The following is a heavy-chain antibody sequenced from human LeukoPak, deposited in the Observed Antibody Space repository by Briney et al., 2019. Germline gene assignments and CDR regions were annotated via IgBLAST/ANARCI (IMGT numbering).Heavy chain of an antibody. J-gene: IGHJ4*02. CDR1: GFTFSSYT. CDR2: VSASSNI. Sequence: GGSLRLSCAASGFTFSSYTMNWVRQAPGKGLQWVSTVSASSNIHYSDSVKGRFTISRDNARNPLYLQMNSLRDEDTAVYYCARDGLHTAHFDYWGQGTLVTVSS. V-gene: IGHV3-48*02. CDR3: ARDGLHTAHFDY. D-gene: IGHD5-18*01.